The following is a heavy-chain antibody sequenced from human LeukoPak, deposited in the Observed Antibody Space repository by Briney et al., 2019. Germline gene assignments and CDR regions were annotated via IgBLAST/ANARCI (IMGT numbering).Heavy chain of an antibody. CDR3: ARIPGYNSAWFDY. Sequence: SETLSLTCTVSGGSISSYFWGWIRQPPGKGLEWIGSIFYSGNTYYNPSLKSRVTISLDTSKNQFSLKLRSVTAADTAVYYCARIPGYNSAWFDYWGQGTLVTVSS. V-gene: IGHV4-59*08. CDR1: GGSISSYF. CDR2: IFYSGNT. D-gene: IGHD6-25*01. J-gene: IGHJ4*02.